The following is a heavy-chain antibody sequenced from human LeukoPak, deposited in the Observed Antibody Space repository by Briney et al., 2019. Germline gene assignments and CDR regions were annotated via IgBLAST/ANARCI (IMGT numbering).Heavy chain of an antibody. CDR2: IYYSGST. D-gene: IGHD1-1*01. Sequence: NTSETLSLTCTVSGGSISSYYWSWIRQPPGKGLEWIGYIYYSGSTNYNPSLKSRVTISVDTSKNQFSLKLSSVTAADTAVYYCAREGAGTVDYWGQGTLVTVSS. J-gene: IGHJ4*02. CDR3: AREGAGTVDY. V-gene: IGHV4-59*01. CDR1: GGSISSYY.